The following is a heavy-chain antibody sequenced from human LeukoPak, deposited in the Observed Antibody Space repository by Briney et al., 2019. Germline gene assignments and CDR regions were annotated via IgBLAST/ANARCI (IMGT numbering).Heavy chain of an antibody. CDR1: GGSISSSGYY. J-gene: IGHJ6*02. CDR2: IYYSGST. V-gene: IGHV4-31*03. D-gene: IGHD7-27*01. CDR3: ARASRVVSGDDYYYVMDV. Sequence: SETLSLTCIISGGSISSSGYYWSWIRQHPGKGLEWIGYIYYSGSTYYNPSLKSRFTISVDTSKNQFSLKLSSVTAADTAVYYCARASRVVSGDDYYYVMDVWGQGTPVTVSS.